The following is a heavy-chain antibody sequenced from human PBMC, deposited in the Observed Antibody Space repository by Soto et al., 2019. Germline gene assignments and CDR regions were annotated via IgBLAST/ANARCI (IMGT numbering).Heavy chain of an antibody. J-gene: IGHJ4*02. CDR3: AKGRSPGGSYTKHCDY. CDR1: GFTFSSDG. CDR2: ISNDGSNK. Sequence: QVQLVEFGGGVVQPGRSLRLSCAASGFTFSSDGMHWVRQAPGKGLEWVAVISNDGSNKYYADSVKGRFTISRDNSKNTLYRQMNSLRPEDTAVYYCAKGRSPGGSYTKHCDYWGQGILVTVSS. V-gene: IGHV3-30*18. D-gene: IGHD1-26*01.